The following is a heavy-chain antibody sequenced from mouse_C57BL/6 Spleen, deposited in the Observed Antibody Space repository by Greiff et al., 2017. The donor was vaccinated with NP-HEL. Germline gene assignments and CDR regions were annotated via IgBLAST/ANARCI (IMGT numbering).Heavy chain of an antibody. Sequence: QVQLKESGAELVKPGASVKISCKASGYAFSSYWMNWVKQRPGKGLEWIGQIYPGDGDTNYNGKFKGKATLTADKSSSTAYMQLSSLTSEDSAVYFCARYGNYGSFQYYFDYWGQGTTLTVSS. D-gene: IGHD1-1*01. J-gene: IGHJ2*01. CDR2: IYPGDGDT. CDR1: GYAFSSYW. V-gene: IGHV1-80*01. CDR3: ARYGNYGSFQYYFDY.